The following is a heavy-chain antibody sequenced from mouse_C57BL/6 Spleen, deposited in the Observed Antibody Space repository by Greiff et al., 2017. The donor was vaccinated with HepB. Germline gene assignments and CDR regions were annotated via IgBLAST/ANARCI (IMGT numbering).Heavy chain of an antibody. CDR2: IRSKSNNYAT. D-gene: IGHD1-1*01. CDR1: GFSFNTYA. V-gene: IGHV10-1*01. Sequence: EVQLQQSGGGLVQPKGSLKLSCAASGFSFNTYAMNWVRQAPGKGLEWVARIRSKSNNYATYYADSVKDRFTISRDDSESMLYLQMNNLKTEDTAMYYCAYGSSYRFAYWGQGTLVTVSA. CDR3: AYGSSYRFAY. J-gene: IGHJ3*01.